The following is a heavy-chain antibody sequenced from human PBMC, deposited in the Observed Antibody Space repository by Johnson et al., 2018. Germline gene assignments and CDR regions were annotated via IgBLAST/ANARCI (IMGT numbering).Heavy chain of an antibody. CDR1: GYTFTSYD. CDR2: MNPNSGKT. J-gene: IGHJ1*01. D-gene: IGHD2-21*02. CDR3: AKDREGAYCGGDCYTEYFQH. Sequence: QVQLVQSGAEVKKXGASVKVSCKASGYTFTSYDINWVRQATGQGLEWMGWMNPNSGKTGYAQKFQGRVTMTRNTSISTAYMELSSLRSEDMAVYYCAKDREGAYCGGDCYTEYFQHWGQGTLVTVSS. V-gene: IGHV1-8*01.